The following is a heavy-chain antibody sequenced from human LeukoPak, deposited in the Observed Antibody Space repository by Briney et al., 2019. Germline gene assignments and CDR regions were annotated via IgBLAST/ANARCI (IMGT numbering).Heavy chain of an antibody. V-gene: IGHV1-69*05. Sequence: SVKVSCKASGGAFSSYAISWVRQAPGQGLEWMGGIIPIFGTANYAQKFQGRVTITTDESTSTAYMELSSLRSEDTAVYYCARGYCSSTSCYDYMDVWGKGTTVTVSS. CDR2: IIPIFGTA. CDR3: ARGYCSSTSCYDYMDV. J-gene: IGHJ6*03. CDR1: GGAFSSYA. D-gene: IGHD2-2*01.